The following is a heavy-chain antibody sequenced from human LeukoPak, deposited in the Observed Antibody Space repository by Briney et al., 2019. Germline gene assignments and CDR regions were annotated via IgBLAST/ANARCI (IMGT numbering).Heavy chain of an antibody. J-gene: IGHJ6*02. CDR1: GFTFSDYY. V-gene: IGHV3-11*01. Sequence: GGSLRLSCAASGFTFSDYYMSWIRQAPGKGLEWVSYISSSGSTIYYADSVKGRFTISRDNAKNSLYLQMNSLRAEDTAVYYCAGDGLGYSSSWYYYGMDVWGQGTTVTVPS. CDR3: AGDGLGYSSSWYYYGMDV. D-gene: IGHD6-13*01. CDR2: ISSSGSTI.